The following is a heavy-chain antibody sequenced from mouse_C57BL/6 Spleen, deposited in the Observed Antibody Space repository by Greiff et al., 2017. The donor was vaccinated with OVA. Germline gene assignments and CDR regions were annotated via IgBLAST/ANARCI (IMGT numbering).Heavy chain of an antibody. CDR3: ARRWDQRDYCDY. V-gene: IGHV1-80*01. Sequence: VQLQQSGAELVKPGASVKISCKASGYAFSSYWMNWVKQRPGKGLEWIGQIYPGDGDTNYNGKFKGKATLTADKSSSTAYMQLSSLTSEDSAVYFCARRWDQRDYCDYWGQGTTLTVSS. D-gene: IGHD4-1*01. CDR1: GYAFSSYW. J-gene: IGHJ2*01. CDR2: IYPGDGDT.